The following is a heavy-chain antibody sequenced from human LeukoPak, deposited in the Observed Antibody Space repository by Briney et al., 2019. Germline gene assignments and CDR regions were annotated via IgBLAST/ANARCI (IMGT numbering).Heavy chain of an antibody. D-gene: IGHD2-21*01. V-gene: IGHV1-18*01. J-gene: IGHJ6*02. CDR3: ARDLCGGDCYGMDV. CDR2: ISAYNGNT. CDR1: GYTFTSYG. Sequence: ASVKVSCKASGYTFTSYGISWVRQAPGQGLEWMGRISAYNGNTNYAQKLQGRVTMTTDTSTSTAYMELRSLRSDDTAVYYCARDLCGGDCYGMDVWGQGTTVTVSS.